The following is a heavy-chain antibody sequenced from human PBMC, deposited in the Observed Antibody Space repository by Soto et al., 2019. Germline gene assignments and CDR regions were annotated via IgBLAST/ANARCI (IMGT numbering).Heavy chain of an antibody. CDR3: AKRRARSNNLFFDE. CDR2: LYWNDDK. V-gene: IGHV2-5*01. Sequence: QITLTESGQTLVKPTQTLTLICSLSGFSINNGGVGVGWIRQPPGKAPEWLALLYWNDDKWYSPSLRYRLSVTKDSSKHQVVLTITHMYPMDTGTYYCAKRRARSNNLFFDEWGQGALGTVSS. CDR1: GFSINNGGVG. J-gene: IGHJ4*02. D-gene: IGHD4-4*01.